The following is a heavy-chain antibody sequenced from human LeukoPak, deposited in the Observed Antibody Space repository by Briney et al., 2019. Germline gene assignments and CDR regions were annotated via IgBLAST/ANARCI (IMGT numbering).Heavy chain of an antibody. V-gene: IGHV3-9*01. CDR1: GFTFDDFG. Sequence: GRSLRLSCAASGFTFDDFGMHWVRQAPGKGLEWVSGLSWKSGSIGYADSVKGRFTISRDNAQNFLYLQMNSLRPDDTALYFCARTRHYGSGSYPLAYWGQGALVTVSS. CDR2: LSWKSGSI. J-gene: IGHJ4*02. CDR3: ARTRHYGSGSYPLAY. D-gene: IGHD3-10*01.